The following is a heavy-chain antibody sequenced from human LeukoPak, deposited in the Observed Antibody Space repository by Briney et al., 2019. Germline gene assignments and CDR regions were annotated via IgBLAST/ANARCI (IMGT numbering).Heavy chain of an antibody. CDR1: GGSISSYY. CDR3: ARAEGGVIFGVVIGAFDI. CDR2: IYYSGST. Sequence: SETLSLTCTVSGGSISSYYWSWIRQPPGKGLEWIGYIYYSGSTYHNPSLKSRVTISVDTSKNQFSLKLSSVTAADTAVYYCARAEGGVIFGVVIGAFDIWGQGTMVTVSS. D-gene: IGHD3-3*01. V-gene: IGHV4-59*06. J-gene: IGHJ3*02.